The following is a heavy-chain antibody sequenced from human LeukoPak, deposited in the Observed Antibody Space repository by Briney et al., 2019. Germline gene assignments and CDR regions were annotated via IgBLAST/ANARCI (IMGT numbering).Heavy chain of an antibody. V-gene: IGHV3-23*01. CDR3: AKFAGGFFYDILTVYYIASYYFDY. CDR1: GFTFSSYA. D-gene: IGHD3-9*01. CDR2: ISGSGGST. J-gene: IGHJ4*02. Sequence: GGSLRLSCAASGFTFSSYAMSWVRQAPGKGLEWVSAISGSGGSTYYADSVKGRFTISRDNSKNTLYLQMNSLRAEDTAVYYCAKFAGGFFYDILTVYYIASYYFDYWGQGTLVTVSS.